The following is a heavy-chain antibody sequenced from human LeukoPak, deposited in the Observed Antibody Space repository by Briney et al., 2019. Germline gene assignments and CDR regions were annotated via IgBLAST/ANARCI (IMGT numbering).Heavy chain of an antibody. CDR2: ISPTGSTT. CDR1: GFSFSGHW. V-gene: IGHV3-74*01. Sequence: GGSLRLSCTASGFSFSGHWMHWARQLPGKGLVWVSRISPTGSTTSYADSVKGRFTVSRDNARNTLYLQVNNLRAEDTAVYYCARGPNSNWSGLDFWGQGTLLTVSS. CDR3: ARGPNSNWSGLDF. J-gene: IGHJ4*02. D-gene: IGHD6-6*01.